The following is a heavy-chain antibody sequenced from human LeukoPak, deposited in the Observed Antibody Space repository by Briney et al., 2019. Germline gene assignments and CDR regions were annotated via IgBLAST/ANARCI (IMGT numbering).Heavy chain of an antibody. Sequence: GASVKVSCKASGGTFSSYAISWVRQAPGQGLEWMGGIIPIFGTANYAQKFQGRVTITADESTSTAYMELSSLRSEDTAVYYCARDHVLRFLEWPYRGLGYFDYWGQGTLVTASS. J-gene: IGHJ4*02. V-gene: IGHV1-69*13. CDR2: IIPIFGTA. CDR3: ARDHVLRFLEWPYRGLGYFDY. D-gene: IGHD3-3*01. CDR1: GGTFSSYA.